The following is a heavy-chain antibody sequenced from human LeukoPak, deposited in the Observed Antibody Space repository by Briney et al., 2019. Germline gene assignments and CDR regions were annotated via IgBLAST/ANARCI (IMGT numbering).Heavy chain of an antibody. V-gene: IGHV1-46*01. Sequence: GASVKVSCKASGYTFTGYYMHWVRQAPGQGLEWMGIINPSGGSTSYAQKFQGRVTMTRDMSTSTVYMELSSLRSEDTAVYYCARTSWGDSYGRDDNAFDIWGQGTMVTVSS. CDR3: ARTSWGDSYGRDDNAFDI. D-gene: IGHD5-18*01. CDR1: GYTFTGYY. CDR2: INPSGGST. J-gene: IGHJ3*02.